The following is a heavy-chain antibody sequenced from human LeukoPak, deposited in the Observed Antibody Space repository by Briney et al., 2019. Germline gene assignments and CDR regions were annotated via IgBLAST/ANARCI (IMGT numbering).Heavy chain of an antibody. V-gene: IGHV3-48*03. CDR3: ARPDSGEGYCIGGSCTYGMDV. CDR2: ISSSGYTI. J-gene: IGHJ6*02. CDR1: GFAFKSHE. D-gene: IGHD2-15*01. Sequence: GGSLRLSCAASGFAFKSHEMNWVRQAPGKGLEWVSYISSSGYTIYYADSVKGRFTISRDNTKNSLYLQMNSLRAEDTAVYYCARPDSGEGYCIGGSCTYGMDVWGQGTTVIVSS.